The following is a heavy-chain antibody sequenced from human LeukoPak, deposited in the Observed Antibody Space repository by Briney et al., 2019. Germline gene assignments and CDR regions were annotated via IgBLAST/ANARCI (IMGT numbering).Heavy chain of an antibody. CDR2: IKEDGSDK. Sequence: GGSLRLSCAATGFTFSSYEMNWVRQAPGKGLEWVATIKEDGSDKYYMGSVMGRFTVSRDSAKNSLYLQINSLRAEDTAVYYCARDGTYYDTSGYYYVADYHYMDVWGKGTTVSVSS. CDR3: ARDGTYYDTSGYYYVADYHYMDV. CDR1: GFTFSSYE. V-gene: IGHV3-7*01. D-gene: IGHD3-22*01. J-gene: IGHJ6*03.